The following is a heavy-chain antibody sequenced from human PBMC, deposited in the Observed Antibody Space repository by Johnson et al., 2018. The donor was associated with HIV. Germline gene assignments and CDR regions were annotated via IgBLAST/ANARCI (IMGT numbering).Heavy chain of an antibody. CDR2: INSDGSST. CDR3: ARDSSGYLLADAFDI. V-gene: IGHV3-74*02. J-gene: IGHJ3*02. Sequence: VQLVESGGGVVQPGRSLRLSCAASGFTFSSYAMHWVRQAPGKGLVWVSRINSDGSSTSYADSVKGRFTISRDNAKNTLYLQMNSLRAEDTAVYYCARDSSGYLLADAFDIWGQGTMVTVSS. CDR1: GFTFSSYA. D-gene: IGHD3-22*01.